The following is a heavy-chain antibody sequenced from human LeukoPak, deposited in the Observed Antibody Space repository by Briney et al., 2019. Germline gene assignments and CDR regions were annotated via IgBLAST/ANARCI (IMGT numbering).Heavy chain of an antibody. Sequence: ASVKVSCKASGYTFTSYGISWVRQAPGQGLEWMGWISAYNGNTNYAQKLQGRVTMTTDTSTSTAYMELRSLRSDDTAVYYCARPRDRGVTTAYFDYWGQGTLVTVSS. CDR3: ARPRDRGVTTAYFDY. D-gene: IGHD4-17*01. CDR2: ISAYNGNT. J-gene: IGHJ4*02. V-gene: IGHV1-18*01. CDR1: GYTFTSYG.